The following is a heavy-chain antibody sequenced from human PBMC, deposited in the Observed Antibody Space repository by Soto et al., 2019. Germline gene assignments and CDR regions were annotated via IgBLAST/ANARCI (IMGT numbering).Heavy chain of an antibody. V-gene: IGHV3-53*01. Sequence: SLRLSCAASGFTFTNAWMNWVRQAPGKGLEWVSVIYSGDTTYYADSVKGRFTTSRDNSKNTLYLQMNSLRAEDTAVYYCARDLRTLYGMDVWGQGTTVTVSS. CDR1: GFTFTNAW. CDR2: IYSGDTT. CDR3: ARDLRTLYGMDV. J-gene: IGHJ6*02.